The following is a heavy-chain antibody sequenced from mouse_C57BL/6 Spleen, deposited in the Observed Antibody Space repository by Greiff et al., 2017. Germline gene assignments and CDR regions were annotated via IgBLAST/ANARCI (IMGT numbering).Heavy chain of an antibody. J-gene: IGHJ1*03. D-gene: IGHD1-1*01. CDR3: APVITTVVATDWYFDV. V-gene: IGHV1-74*01. Sequence: QVQLQQPGAELVKPGASVKVSCKASGYTFTSYWMHWVKQRPGQGLEWIGRIHPSDSDTNYNQKFKGKATLTVDKSSSTAYMQLSSLTSGDSAVYYCAPVITTVVATDWYFDVWGTGTTVTVSS. CDR2: IHPSDSDT. CDR1: GYTFTSYW.